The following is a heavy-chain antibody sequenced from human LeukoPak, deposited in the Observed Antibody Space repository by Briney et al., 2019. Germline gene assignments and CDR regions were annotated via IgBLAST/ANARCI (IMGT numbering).Heavy chain of an antibody. Sequence: PSQTLSLTCTVSGGSISSGGYYWSWIRQHPGKGLEWIGYIYYSGSTYYNPSLKSRVTISVDTSKNQFSLKLSSVTAADTAVYYCAREHNWNLSFDYWGQGTLVTVSS. J-gene: IGHJ4*02. D-gene: IGHD1-20*01. CDR2: IYYSGST. CDR3: AREHNWNLSFDY. V-gene: IGHV4-31*03. CDR1: GGSISSGGYY.